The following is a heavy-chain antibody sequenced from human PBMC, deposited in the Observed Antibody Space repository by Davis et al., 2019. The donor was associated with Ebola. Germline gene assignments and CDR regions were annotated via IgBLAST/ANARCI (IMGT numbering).Heavy chain of an antibody. CDR2: IYYSGIT. V-gene: IGHV4-39*01. CDR3: ARGGYDSSGQRLADAFDI. D-gene: IGHD3-22*01. CDR1: GGSIISSSSY. Sequence: SETLSLTCTVSGGSIISSSSYWGWIRQPPRKGLEWIGSIYYSGITYYNPSLKSRVTISVDTSKNQFSLKLRSVTAADTAVYYCARGGYDSSGQRLADAFDIWGQGTMVTVSS. J-gene: IGHJ3*02.